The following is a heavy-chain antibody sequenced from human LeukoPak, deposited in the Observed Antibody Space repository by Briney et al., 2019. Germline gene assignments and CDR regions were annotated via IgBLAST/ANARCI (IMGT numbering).Heavy chain of an antibody. Sequence: PSETLSLTCTVSGGXISSSSYYWGWIRQPPGKGLEWIGSIYYSGSTYYNPSLKSRVTISVDTSKNQFSLKLSSVTAADTAVYYCATGTPKPDPIVVVPAAVRVAQAFDNWGQGTLVTVSS. J-gene: IGHJ4*02. CDR1: GGXISSSSYY. V-gene: IGHV4-39*01. D-gene: IGHD2-2*01. CDR2: IYYSGST. CDR3: ATGTPKPDPIVVVPAAVRVAQAFDN.